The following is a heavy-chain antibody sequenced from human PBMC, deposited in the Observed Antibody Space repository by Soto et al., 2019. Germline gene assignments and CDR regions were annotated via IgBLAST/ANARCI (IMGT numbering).Heavy chain of an antibody. CDR2: IFDAATA. CDR1: GESVGRGTNY. V-gene: IGHV4-61*01. J-gene: IGHJ6*02. Sequence: QVQLQESGPGLMKPSGTLSLICSVSGESVGRGTNYWSWVRQAPGRGLEWIGYIFDAATAIYTPSFESRVSISLDAAKHQVSLKLASVTAADTAIYYCARDRRGRADGFIYYYGMEVWGQGTSVTVSS. CDR3: ARDRRGRADGFIYYYGMEV. D-gene: IGHD6-13*01.